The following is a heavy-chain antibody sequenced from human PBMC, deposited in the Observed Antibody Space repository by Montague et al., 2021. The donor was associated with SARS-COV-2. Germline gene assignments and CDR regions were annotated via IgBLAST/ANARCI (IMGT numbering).Heavy chain of an antibody. J-gene: IGHJ6*03. CDR1: GTSFSGYY. D-gene: IGHD3-10*01. CDR2: INHGGST. Sequence: SETLSLTCAVHGTSFSGYYWNWIRQPPGKGLEWIGEINHGGSTKYSPSIKSRLTISADTSKNQFSLQLTSAAAADTDVYYCARLRDVVVPSPILGVGPYYYSYFLDVWERGTTVTVAS. V-gene: IGHV4-34*01. CDR3: ARLRDVVVPSPILGVGPYYYSYFLDV.